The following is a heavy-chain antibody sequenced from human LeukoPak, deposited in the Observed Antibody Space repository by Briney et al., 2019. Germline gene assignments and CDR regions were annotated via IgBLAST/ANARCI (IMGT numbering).Heavy chain of an antibody. CDR1: GGTFSSYA. V-gene: IGHV1-69*13. Sequence: GASVKVSCKASGGTFSSYAISWVRQAPGQGLGWMGGIIPIFGTANYAQKFQGGVTITADESTSTAYMELSSLRSEDTAVYYCARVWDYYGSGNKAYYGMDVWGKGTTVTVSS. D-gene: IGHD3-10*01. CDR3: ARVWDYYGSGNKAYYGMDV. J-gene: IGHJ6*04. CDR2: IIPIFGTA.